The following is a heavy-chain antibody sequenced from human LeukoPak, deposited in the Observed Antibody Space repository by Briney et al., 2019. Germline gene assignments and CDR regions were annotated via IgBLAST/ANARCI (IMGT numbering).Heavy chain of an antibody. CDR2: INHSGST. CDR3: ARGSWGNLTTYYFDY. D-gene: IGHD1-1*01. Sequence: SETLSLTCAVYGGSFSGYYWSWIRQPPGKGLEWIGEINHSGSTNYNPSLKSRVTISVDTSKNQFSLKLSSVPAADTAVYYCARGSWGNLTTYYFDYWGQGTLVTVSS. V-gene: IGHV4-34*01. J-gene: IGHJ4*02. CDR1: GGSFSGYY.